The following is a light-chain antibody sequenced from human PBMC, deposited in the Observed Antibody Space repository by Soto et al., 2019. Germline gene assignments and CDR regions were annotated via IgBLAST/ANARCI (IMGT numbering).Light chain of an antibody. Sequence: EIVLTQSPGTLSLSPGERATLSCRASQSVSDSSLAWYHQKPGQAPRLLIYGASRRATGIPDTFSGSGSGTDFTLPISRLEPEDFAVYYCQLYGDSPMYTFGQGTKLESK. J-gene: IGKJ2*01. CDR2: GAS. CDR3: QLYGDSPMYT. CDR1: QSVSDSS. V-gene: IGKV3-20*01.